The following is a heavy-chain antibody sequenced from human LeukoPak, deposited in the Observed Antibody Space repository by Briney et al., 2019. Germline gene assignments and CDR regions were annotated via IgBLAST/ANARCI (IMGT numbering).Heavy chain of an antibody. J-gene: IGHJ3*02. V-gene: IGHV5-10-1*01. D-gene: IGHD3-22*01. CDR1: GYSFTSYW. Sequence: ESLRISCKGSGYSFTSYWISWVRQMPGKGLEWMGRIDPSDSYTNYSPSFQGHVTISADKSISTAYLQWSSLKASDAAMYYCARPSGYYYDSSGYDVDAFDIWGQGTMVTVSS. CDR3: ARPSGYYYDSSGYDVDAFDI. CDR2: IDPSDSYT.